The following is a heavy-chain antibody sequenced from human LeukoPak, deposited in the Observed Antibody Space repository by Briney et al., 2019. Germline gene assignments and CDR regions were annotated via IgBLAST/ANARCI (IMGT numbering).Heavy chain of an antibody. D-gene: IGHD2-21*02. V-gene: IGHV3-72*01. CDR3: VRSVTASTTGAI. CDR2: TRSKPYSYTT. CDR1: AFPFSDHS. Sequence: GGSPRLSCTTSAFPFSDHSMDWVRQTPRKGLDRVGRTRSKPYSYTTQYAASVKGRFTISIDDSKSSLYLQTNSLKPEDTAVYYCVRSVTASTTGAIWGQGTMVTVSS. J-gene: IGHJ3*02.